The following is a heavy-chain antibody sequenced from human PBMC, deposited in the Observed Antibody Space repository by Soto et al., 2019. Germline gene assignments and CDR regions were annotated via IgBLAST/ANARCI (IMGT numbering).Heavy chain of an antibody. CDR3: AKDCTSWYDILTGFRYYYYYGMDV. J-gene: IGHJ6*02. Sequence: GGSLRLSCAASGFTFSSYGMHWVRQAPGKGLEWVAVISYDGSNKYYADSVKGRFTISRDNSKNTLYLQMNSLRAEDTAVYYCAKDCTSWYDILTGFRYYYYYGMDVWGQGTTVTVSS. V-gene: IGHV3-30*18. CDR1: GFTFSSYG. D-gene: IGHD3-9*01. CDR2: ISYDGSNK.